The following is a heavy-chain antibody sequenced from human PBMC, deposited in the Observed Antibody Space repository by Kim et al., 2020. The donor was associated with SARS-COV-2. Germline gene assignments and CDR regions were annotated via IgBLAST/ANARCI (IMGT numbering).Heavy chain of an antibody. D-gene: IGHD6-19*01. CDR3: TRDTRKQWLGSSWFDP. Sequence: SLKSRVTISVDTAKNQFSRKLSSVTAADTAVYYCTRDTRKQWLGSSWFDPWGQGTLVTVSS. V-gene: IGHV4-59*12. J-gene: IGHJ5*02.